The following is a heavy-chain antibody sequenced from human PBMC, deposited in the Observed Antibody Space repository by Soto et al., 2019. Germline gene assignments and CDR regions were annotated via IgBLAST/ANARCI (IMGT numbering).Heavy chain of an antibody. D-gene: IGHD3-10*01. CDR2: IYHSGST. Sequence: SETLSLTCAVSSGSISSSNWWSWVRQPPGKGLEWIGEIYHSGSTNYNPSLKSRVTISVDKSKSQFSLKLSSVTAADTAVYYCARDRGYYYGSGSYVYYYYYMDVWGKGTTVTVSS. CDR3: ARDRGYYYGSGSYVYYYYYMDV. V-gene: IGHV4-4*02. CDR1: SGSISSSNW. J-gene: IGHJ6*03.